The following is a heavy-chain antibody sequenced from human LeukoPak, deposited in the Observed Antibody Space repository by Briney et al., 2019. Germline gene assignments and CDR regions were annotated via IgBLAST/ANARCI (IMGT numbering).Heavy chain of an antibody. J-gene: IGHJ4*02. D-gene: IGHD3-10*01. V-gene: IGHV3-23*01. CDR2: ISGSGSNT. CDR3: AKYSGSRVRGVNHPPYLDY. Sequence: QPGGSLRLSCAASGFTFSRFTINWVRQAPGKGLEWVSTISGSGSNTFYADSVKGRFTISRDNSKNTLYLQMNSLRAEDTAVYYCAKYSGSRVRGVNHPPYLDYWGQGTLVTVSS. CDR1: GFTFSRFT.